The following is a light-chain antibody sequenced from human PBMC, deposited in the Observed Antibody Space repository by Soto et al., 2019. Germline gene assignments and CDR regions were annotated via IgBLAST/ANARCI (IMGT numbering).Light chain of an antibody. CDR2: HVT. J-gene: IGLJ1*01. Sequence: QSVLTQPASVSGFPGQSIAISCTGTSSDVGAYNYVSWYQHHPGKAPKLMIYHVTNRPSGVSDRFSGSKSGNTASLTISGLQADDEADYYCSSYTSSSTYVFGTGTRSPS. CDR1: SSDVGAYNY. CDR3: SSYTSSSTYV. V-gene: IGLV2-14*03.